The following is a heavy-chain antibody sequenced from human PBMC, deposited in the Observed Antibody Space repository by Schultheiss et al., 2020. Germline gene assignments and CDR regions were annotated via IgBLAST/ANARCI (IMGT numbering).Heavy chain of an antibody. CDR3: ATELSPNDY. V-gene: IGHV3-23*01. J-gene: IGHJ4*02. Sequence: GGSLRLSCAASGFTFSSYGMHWVRQPPGKALEWVSAISISGNTYYADSVKGRFTISRDNSRDTLYLQMNSLRAEDTAVYYCATELSPNDYWGQGTLVTVAS. CDR1: GFTFSSYG. CDR2: ISISGNT.